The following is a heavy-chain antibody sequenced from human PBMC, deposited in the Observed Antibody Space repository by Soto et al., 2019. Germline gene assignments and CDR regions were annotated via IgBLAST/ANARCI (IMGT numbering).Heavy chain of an antibody. J-gene: IGHJ4*02. CDR1: GFTFSSYA. D-gene: IGHD3-22*01. V-gene: IGHV3-23*01. CDR3: AKDWVITMIVVVITHFDY. CDR2: ISGSGGST. Sequence: PGGSLRLSCAASGFTFSSYAMSWVRQAPGKGLEWVSAISGSGGSTYYADSVKGRFTISRDNSKNTLYLQMNSLRAEDTAVYYCAKDWVITMIVVVITHFDYWGQGTLVTVSS.